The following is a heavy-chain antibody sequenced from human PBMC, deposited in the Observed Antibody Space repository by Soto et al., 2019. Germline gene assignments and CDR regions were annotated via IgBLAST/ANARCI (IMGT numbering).Heavy chain of an antibody. CDR2: IYNSRST. V-gene: IGHV4-59*01. CDR3: ARVGRDYGDSIYYYGMDV. Sequence: SETLSLTCTVSGGSLSSSYWSWIRQPPGQGLEWIGYIYNSRSTNYNPSLKSRVTISVDTSKNQFSLKLSSVTAADTAVYYCARVGRDYGDSIYYYGMDVWGQGTTVT. J-gene: IGHJ6*02. D-gene: IGHD4-17*01. CDR1: GGSLSSSY.